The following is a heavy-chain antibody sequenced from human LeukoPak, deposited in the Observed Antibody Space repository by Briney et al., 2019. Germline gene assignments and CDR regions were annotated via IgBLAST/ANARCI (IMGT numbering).Heavy chain of an antibody. CDR1: GYTFINYY. CDR2: INPSGGST. V-gene: IGHV1-46*01. Sequence: ASVKVSCKASGYTFINYYVHWVRQAPGQGLEWMGIINPSGGSTTYAQKFQGRATMTRDMSTSTVYMELSSLRSEDTAVYYCAREVSDQDTTMVTVIWFDPWGQGTLVTVSS. J-gene: IGHJ5*02. CDR3: AREVSDQDTTMVTVIWFDP. D-gene: IGHD5-18*01.